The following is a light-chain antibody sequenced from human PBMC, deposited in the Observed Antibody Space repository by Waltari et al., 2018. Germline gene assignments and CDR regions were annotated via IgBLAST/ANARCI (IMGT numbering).Light chain of an antibody. Sequence: DIVMTQSPDSLALSLGERATINCKSGQSVLSNSNNKNYLSWYQQKPGQPPKLFIYWASTRQSGVPVRFSGSGYGTDFTLTISSLQAEDVAVYYCQQHYSSPRTFGQGTKVEVK. J-gene: IGKJ1*01. V-gene: IGKV4-1*01. CDR2: WAS. CDR3: QQHYSSPRT. CDR1: QSVLSNSNNKNY.